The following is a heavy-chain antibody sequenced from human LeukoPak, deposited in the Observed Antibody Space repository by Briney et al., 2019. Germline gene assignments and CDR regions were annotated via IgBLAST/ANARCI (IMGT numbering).Heavy chain of an antibody. CDR3: ARDSYYDSSGYRDY. CDR1: GFTFNSYA. V-gene: IGHV3-66*01. D-gene: IGHD3-22*01. Sequence: GGSLRLSCAASGFTFNSYAMSWVRQAPGKGLEWVSVIYSGGSTYYADSVKGRFTISRDNSKNTLYLQMNSLRAEDTAVYYCARDSYYDSSGYRDYWGQGTLVTVSS. CDR2: IYSGGST. J-gene: IGHJ4*02.